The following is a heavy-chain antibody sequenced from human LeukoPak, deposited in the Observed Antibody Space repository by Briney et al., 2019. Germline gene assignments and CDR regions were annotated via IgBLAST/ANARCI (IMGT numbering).Heavy chain of an antibody. D-gene: IGHD5/OR15-5a*01. CDR3: ARDSVWAFDI. CDR2: ISSSTI. Sequence: GGSLRLSCAASGFTFSSYSMNWVRQAPGKGLEWVSYISSSTIYYADSVKGRFTISRDNAKNSLYLQMNSLRAEDTAVYYCARDSVWAFDIWGQGTMVTVSS. V-gene: IGHV3-48*04. CDR1: GFTFSSYS. J-gene: IGHJ3*02.